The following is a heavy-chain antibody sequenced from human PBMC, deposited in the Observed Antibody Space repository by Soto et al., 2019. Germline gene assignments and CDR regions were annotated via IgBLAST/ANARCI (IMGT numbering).Heavy chain of an antibody. D-gene: IGHD5-12*01. CDR2: INAGNGNT. Sequence: GASVKVSCKASGYTFTSYAMHWVRQAPGQRLEWMGWINAGNGNTKYSQKFQGRVTITRDTSASTAYMELSSLRSEDTAVYYCARGERDGYNYALGYWGQGTLVTVSS. CDR1: GYTFTSYA. V-gene: IGHV1-3*01. J-gene: IGHJ4*02. CDR3: ARGERDGYNYALGY.